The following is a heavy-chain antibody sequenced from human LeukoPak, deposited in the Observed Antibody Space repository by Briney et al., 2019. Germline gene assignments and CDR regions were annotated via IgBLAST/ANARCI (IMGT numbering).Heavy chain of an antibody. CDR1: GFTFSGSA. Sequence: PGGSLRLSCAASGFTFSGSAMHWVRQASGKGLEWVGRIRSKANSYATAYAASVKGRFTISRDDSKNTAYLQMNSLKTEDTAVYCCTRHEACSGGSCYRDYWGQGTLVTVSS. CDR2: IRSKANSYAT. J-gene: IGHJ4*02. CDR3: TRHEACSGGSCYRDY. D-gene: IGHD2-15*01. V-gene: IGHV3-73*01.